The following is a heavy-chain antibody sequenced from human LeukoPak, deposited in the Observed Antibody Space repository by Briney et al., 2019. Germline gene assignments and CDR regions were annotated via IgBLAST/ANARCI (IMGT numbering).Heavy chain of an antibody. V-gene: IGHV3-72*01. CDR3: ARERGTSGYILAY. Sequence: GGSLRLSCAASGFKFSDHYIDWVRQAPGKGLEWVGRSRNKASSYTTEYAASVEGRFTISRDVSESSLYLQMNSLRTEDTAVYYCARERGTSGYILAYWGQGTMVTVSP. D-gene: IGHD3-22*01. CDR2: SRNKASSYTT. J-gene: IGHJ4*02. CDR1: GFKFSDHY.